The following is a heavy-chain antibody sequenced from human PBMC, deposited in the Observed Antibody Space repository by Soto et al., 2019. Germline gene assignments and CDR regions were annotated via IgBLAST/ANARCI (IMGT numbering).Heavy chain of an antibody. CDR3: AKDRVTIFGVVIKPLYYYYGMDV. CDR1: GFTFSSYA. CDR2: ISGSGGST. J-gene: IGHJ6*02. V-gene: IGHV3-23*01. Sequence: EVQLLESGGGLVQPGGSLRLSCAASGFTFSSYAMSWVRQAPGKGLEWVSAISGSGGSTYYADSVKGRFTISRDNSQNTLYLQMNSLRAEDTAVYYCAKDRVTIFGVVIKPLYYYYGMDVWGQGTTVTGSS. D-gene: IGHD3-3*01.